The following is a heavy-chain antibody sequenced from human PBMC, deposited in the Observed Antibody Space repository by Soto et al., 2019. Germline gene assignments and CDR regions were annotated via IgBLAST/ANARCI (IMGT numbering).Heavy chain of an antibody. CDR1: GFTFSSYA. J-gene: IGHJ4*02. Sequence: EVQLLESGGGLVQPGGSLRLSCAASGFTFSSYAMSWVRQAPGKGLEWVSAISGSGGSTYYADSVKGRFTISRDNYKKTLYLQMNSLRAEDTAVYYCAKEEEYYYDTSGYFYYFDYWGQGTLVTVSS. CDR2: ISGSGGST. CDR3: AKEEEYYYDTSGYFYYFDY. D-gene: IGHD3-22*01. V-gene: IGHV3-23*01.